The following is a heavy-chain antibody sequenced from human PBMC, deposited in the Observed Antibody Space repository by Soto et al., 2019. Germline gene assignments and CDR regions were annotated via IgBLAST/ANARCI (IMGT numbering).Heavy chain of an antibody. V-gene: IGHV4-30-4*01. Sequence: SETLSLTCTVSGGSISSGDYYWSWIRQPPGKGLEWIGYIYYSGSTYYNPSLKSRVTISVDTSKNQFSLKLSSVTAAGTAVYYCARGLISGALFDYRGQGTLVTVSS. J-gene: IGHJ4*02. CDR1: GGSISSGDYY. CDR2: IYYSGST. CDR3: ARGLISGALFDY. D-gene: IGHD5-12*01.